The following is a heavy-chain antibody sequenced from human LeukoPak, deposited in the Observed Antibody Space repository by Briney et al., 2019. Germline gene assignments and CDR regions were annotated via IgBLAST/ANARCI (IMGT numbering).Heavy chain of an antibody. D-gene: IGHD3-3*01. Sequence: GGSLRLSCAASGFTFSAYAMTWVRQAPGKGLEWVSVISGNGGSTYYADSVKGRFTISRDNAKNSLYLQMNSLRAEDTAVYYCARDPPPVYDFWSGYYSGYFDYWGQGTLVTVSS. CDR3: ARDPPPVYDFWSGYYSGYFDY. J-gene: IGHJ4*02. V-gene: IGHV3-23*01. CDR2: ISGNGGST. CDR1: GFTFSAYA.